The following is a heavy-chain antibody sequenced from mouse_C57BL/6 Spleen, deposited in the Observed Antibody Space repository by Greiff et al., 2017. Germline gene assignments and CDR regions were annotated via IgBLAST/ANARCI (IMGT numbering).Heavy chain of an antibody. V-gene: IGHV2-9-1*01. CDR1: GFSLTSYA. CDR3: TRIYYVSSYEGYAMDY. Sequence: VKLMESGPGLVAPSQCLSITCTVSGFSLTSYAISWVRQPTGKGLEWLGVIWNGGGTNYNSANKSRLSISKDNSKSKVFLKMNSQHTDDTARYYFTRIYYVSSYEGYAMDYWGQGTSVTVSS. J-gene: IGHJ4*01. D-gene: IGHD1-1*01. CDR2: IWNGGGT.